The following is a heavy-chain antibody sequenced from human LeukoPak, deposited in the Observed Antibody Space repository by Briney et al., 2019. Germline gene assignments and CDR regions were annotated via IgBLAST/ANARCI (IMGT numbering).Heavy chain of an antibody. V-gene: IGHV4-59*08. J-gene: IGHJ5*02. CDR2: IYYSGST. CDR3: ARSAGTISQWLVLGRNWFDP. Sequence: PSETLSLTCTVSGGSISSYYWSWIRQPPGKGLEWIGYIYYSGSTNYNPSLKSRVTISVDTSKNQFSLKLSSVTAADTAVYYCARSAGTISQWLVLGRNWFDPWGQGTLVTVSS. CDR1: GGSISSYY. D-gene: IGHD6-19*01.